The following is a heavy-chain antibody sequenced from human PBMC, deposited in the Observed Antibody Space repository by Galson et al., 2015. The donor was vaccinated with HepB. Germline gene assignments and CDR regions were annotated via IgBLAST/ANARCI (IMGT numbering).Heavy chain of an antibody. V-gene: IGHV2-5*02. D-gene: IGHD1-7*01. CDR1: GFSLSTSGVG. J-gene: IGHJ3*02. Sequence: PALVKPTQTLTLTCTFSGFSLSTSGVGVGWIRQPPGKALEWLALIYWDDDKRYSPSLKSRLTITKDTSKNQVVLIMTNMDPVDTATYYCAHRGTTYAFDIWGQGTMVTVSS. CDR3: AHRGTTYAFDI. CDR2: IYWDDDK.